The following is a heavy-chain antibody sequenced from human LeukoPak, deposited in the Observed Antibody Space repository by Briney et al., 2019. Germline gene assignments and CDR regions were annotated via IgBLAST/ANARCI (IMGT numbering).Heavy chain of an antibody. J-gene: IGHJ4*02. CDR1: GFTFTSYG. D-gene: IGHD6-19*01. Sequence: ASVKVSCKASGFTFTSYGISWVRQAPGQGLEWMGWISAYNGNTNYAQKLQGRVTMTTDTSTSTAYMELRSLRSDGTSVYYCASRIPGQWLVLGYWVQGTLVTVSS. CDR3: ASRIPGQWLVLGY. CDR2: ISAYNGNT. V-gene: IGHV1-18*01.